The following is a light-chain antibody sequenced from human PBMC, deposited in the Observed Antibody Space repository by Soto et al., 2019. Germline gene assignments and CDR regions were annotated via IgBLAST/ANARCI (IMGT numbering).Light chain of an antibody. CDR3: QQYDSYSYP. CDR1: QTISAW. V-gene: IGKV1-5*03. CDR2: KAS. Sequence: DIQMTQSPSTLSASVGDRVTITCRASQTISAWLAWYQQKPGKAPKLLIYKASNLESGVPSRFSGSGSGTEFTLTISSLQPDDFATYYCQQYDSYSYPFGQGPKLEIK. J-gene: IGKJ2*01.